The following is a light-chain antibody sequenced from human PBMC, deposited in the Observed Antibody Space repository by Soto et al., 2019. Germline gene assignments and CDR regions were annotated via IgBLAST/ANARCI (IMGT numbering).Light chain of an antibody. CDR3: QQYGNSPRT. CDR2: GAS. CDR1: QSVSNNY. J-gene: IGKJ1*01. V-gene: IGKV3-20*01. Sequence: EIVFTQSPCTLSLSPGEGATLSCRASQSVSNNYLAWYQQKPGQAPRLLIYGASSRATGIPDRFSGSGSGTDFTLAISRLEPEDFAVYYCQQYGNSPRTFGQGTKVDI.